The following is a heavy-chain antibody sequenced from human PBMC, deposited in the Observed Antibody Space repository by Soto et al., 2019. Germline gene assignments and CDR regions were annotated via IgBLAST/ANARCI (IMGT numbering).Heavy chain of an antibody. CDR3: AKDHHYYDSSGYYYAGYFDY. V-gene: IGHV3-30*18. D-gene: IGHD3-22*01. CDR2: ISYDGSNK. J-gene: IGHJ4*02. Sequence: VQLLESGGGLVQPGGSLRLSCAASGFTFSSYGMHWVRQAPGKGLEWVAVISYDGSNKYYADSVKGRFTISRDNSKNTLYLQMNSLRAEDTAVYYCAKDHHYYDSSGYYYAGYFDYWGQGTLVTVSS. CDR1: GFTFSSYG.